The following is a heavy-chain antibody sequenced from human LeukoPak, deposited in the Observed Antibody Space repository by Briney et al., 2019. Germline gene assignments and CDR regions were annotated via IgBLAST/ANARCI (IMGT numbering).Heavy chain of an antibody. Sequence: ASVKVSCKASGYTFTSYYMHWVRQAPGQGLEWMGIINPSGGSTSYAQKFQGRVTMTRDTSTSTVYMELSGLRSEDTAVYYCARAVSYIAAAGTGRDYWGQGTLVTVSS. V-gene: IGHV1-46*01. CDR1: GYTFTSYY. CDR3: ARAVSYIAAAGTGRDY. J-gene: IGHJ4*02. D-gene: IGHD6-13*01. CDR2: INPSGGST.